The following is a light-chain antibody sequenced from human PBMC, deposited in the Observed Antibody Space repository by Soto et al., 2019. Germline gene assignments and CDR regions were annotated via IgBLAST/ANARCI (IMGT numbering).Light chain of an antibody. CDR2: SSS. V-gene: IGKV3D-20*02. CDR3: QQHINWPLT. Sequence: ELVLTQSPGTLSLSPGDRATLSCRASQSVSSTYLAWYQQRPGQAPRLLIYSSSSRASGIPDRFSGSGSGTDFTLTISRLEPEDFALYYCQQHINWPLTFGGGTKVDIK. CDR1: QSVSSTY. J-gene: IGKJ4*01.